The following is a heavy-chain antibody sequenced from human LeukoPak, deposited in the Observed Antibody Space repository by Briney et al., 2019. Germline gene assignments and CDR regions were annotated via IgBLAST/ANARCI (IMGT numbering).Heavy chain of an antibody. CDR1: GFTFNSYA. V-gene: IGHV3-49*04. CDR2: IRSKAYGGTT. D-gene: IGHD3-22*01. J-gene: IGHJ6*02. CDR3: RGDSSGYYSDYGMDV. Sequence: GGSLRLSCAASGFTFNSYAMSWVRQAPGKGLEWVSFIRSKAYGGTTEYAASVKGRFTISRDDSKSIAYLQMNSLKTEDTAVYYCRGDSSGYYSDYGMDVWGQGTTVTVSS.